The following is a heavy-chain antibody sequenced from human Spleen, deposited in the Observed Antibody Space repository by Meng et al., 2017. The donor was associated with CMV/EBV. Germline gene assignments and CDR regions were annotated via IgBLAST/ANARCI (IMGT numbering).Heavy chain of an antibody. J-gene: IGHJ5*02. CDR1: TFTGYA. D-gene: IGHD2-2*02. Sequence: TFTGYATSWVQQALGQGLEWMGWISPYNGDTKDAQKLQGRVTMPTDASTSTAYMELRSLRSDDTALYYCARDIVVLSAAILRANWFDPWGQGTLVTVSS. CDR2: ISPYNGDT. V-gene: IGHV1-18*01. CDR3: ARDIVVLSAAILRANWFDP.